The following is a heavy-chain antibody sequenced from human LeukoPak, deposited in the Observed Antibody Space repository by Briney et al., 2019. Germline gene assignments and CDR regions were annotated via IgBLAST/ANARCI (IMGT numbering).Heavy chain of an antibody. Sequence: SETLSLTCTVSGGSISSSSCYWGWIRQPPGKGLEWIGSIYYSGSTNYNPSLKSRVTISVDTSKNQFSLKLSSVTAADTVVYYCARDDWGGLDAFDIWGQGTRVTVSS. CDR2: IYYSGST. V-gene: IGHV4-39*07. CDR3: ARDDWGGLDAFDI. CDR1: GGSISSSSCY. D-gene: IGHD7-27*01. J-gene: IGHJ3*02.